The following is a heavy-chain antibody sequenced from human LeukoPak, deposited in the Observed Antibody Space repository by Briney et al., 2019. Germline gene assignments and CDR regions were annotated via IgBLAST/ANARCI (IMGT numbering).Heavy chain of an antibody. Sequence: PSETLSLTCTVSGVSISSYYWSWIRQPAGKGLEWIGRIYTSGSTNYDPSLKSRVTMSVDTSKNQFSLKLSSVTAADTAVYYCARDLIAAAGAYNWFDPWGQGTLVTVSS. D-gene: IGHD6-13*01. J-gene: IGHJ5*02. V-gene: IGHV4-4*07. CDR2: IYTSGST. CDR3: ARDLIAAAGAYNWFDP. CDR1: GVSISSYY.